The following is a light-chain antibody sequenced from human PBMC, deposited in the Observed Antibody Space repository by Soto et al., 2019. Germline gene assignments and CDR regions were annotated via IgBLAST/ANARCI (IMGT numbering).Light chain of an antibody. V-gene: IGLV1-44*01. CDR1: SSNIGSKT. CDR2: SNN. J-gene: IGLJ2*01. CDR3: PAWDDSLNGVV. Sequence: QSVLTQPPSASGTPGQRVTISCSGSSSNIGSKTVNWYQQLPGTAPKLLIYSNNQRPSGVPDRFSGSKSGTSASLAISGLQFQDEADYYCPAWDDSLNGVVFGGGTKLTVL.